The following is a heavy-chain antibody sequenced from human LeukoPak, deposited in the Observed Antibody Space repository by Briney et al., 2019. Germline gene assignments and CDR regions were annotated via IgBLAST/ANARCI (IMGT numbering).Heavy chain of an antibody. CDR2: ISGSGDNT. V-gene: IGHV3-23*01. Sequence: GGSLRLSCAASGFTFSSYAMSWVRQAPGKGLEWVSAISGSGDNTYYADSVKGRFTISRDNSKNTLYLQMNSLRAEDTAVYYCAKDGTPLSHYYYYMDVWGKGTTVTVSS. CDR3: AKDGTPLSHYYYYMDV. D-gene: IGHD1-26*01. J-gene: IGHJ6*03. CDR1: GFTFSSYA.